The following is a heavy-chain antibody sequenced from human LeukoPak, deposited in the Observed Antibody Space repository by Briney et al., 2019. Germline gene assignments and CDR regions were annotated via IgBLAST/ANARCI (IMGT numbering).Heavy chain of an antibody. J-gene: IGHJ6*02. CDR2: IGWNSGNI. Sequence: GRSLRLTCAASGFTFDDYAIHWVRQAPGKGLEWVSGIGWNSGNIGYADSVKGRFTISRDNAKNSLYLQMNSLRTEDTALYYCAKDSCSSTSCPAPYYFYGMDHWGQGTTVTVSS. V-gene: IGHV3-9*01. D-gene: IGHD2-2*01. CDR3: AKDSCSSTSCPAPYYFYGMDH. CDR1: GFTFDDYA.